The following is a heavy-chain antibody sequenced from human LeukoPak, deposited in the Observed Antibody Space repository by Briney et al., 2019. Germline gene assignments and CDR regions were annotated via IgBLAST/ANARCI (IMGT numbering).Heavy chain of an antibody. CDR2: INSDGSST. CDR1: GFTFSSYW. Sequence: PGGSLRLSCAASGFTFSSYWMHWVRQAPGKGLMWVSRINSDGSSTIYADSVKGRFTASRDNAKNTLYLQMNSLRAEDTAVYYCARGKYYNMDVWGQGTTVTVSS. J-gene: IGHJ6*02. CDR3: ARGKYYNMDV. V-gene: IGHV3-74*01.